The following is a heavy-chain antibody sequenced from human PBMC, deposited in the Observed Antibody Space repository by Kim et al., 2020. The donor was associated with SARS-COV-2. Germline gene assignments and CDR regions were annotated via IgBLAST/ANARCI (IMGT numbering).Heavy chain of an antibody. D-gene: IGHD2-21*02. CDR1: GFSFNDYY. CDR3: AKVDNCGGVCFSEGAFDI. CDR2: ICGSGDTR. V-gene: IGHV3-11*01. Sequence: GGSLRLSCAASGFSFNDYYMSWIRQAPGKGLEWVSHICGSGDTRYYGDSVKGRFTISRDNAKNSLYLQMNSLRAEDTAIYYCAKVDNCGGVCFSEGAFDIWGQGTMVTVSS. J-gene: IGHJ3*02.